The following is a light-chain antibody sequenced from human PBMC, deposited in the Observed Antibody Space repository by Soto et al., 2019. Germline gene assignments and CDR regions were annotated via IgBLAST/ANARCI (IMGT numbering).Light chain of an antibody. CDR1: RSNIGKNY. CDR3: GTWDSRLSAVV. CDR2: DDN. V-gene: IGLV1-51*01. J-gene: IGLJ1*01. Sequence: QSVLTQPPSVSAASGQKVTISCSGSRSNIGKNYVSWYFHLPGTAPKLVIYDDNKRPSGIPDRFSGSKSDTSATLGITGLQTGDEADYYCGTWDSRLSAVVFGTGTKLTVL.